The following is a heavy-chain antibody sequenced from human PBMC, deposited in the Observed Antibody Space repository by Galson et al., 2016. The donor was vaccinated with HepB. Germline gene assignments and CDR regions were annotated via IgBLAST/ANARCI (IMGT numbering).Heavy chain of an antibody. Sequence: SLRLSCAASGVTFRYYWMNWVRQAPGKGLELVATIKPDGSETYYVDSVQGRFAISRDNAKNSLFLQMNSLRAEDTAVYYCAKDVGGEAFFEYWGQGALVTVSS. D-gene: IGHD1-26*01. J-gene: IGHJ4*02. V-gene: IGHV3-7*03. CDR2: IKPDGSET. CDR3: AKDVGGEAFFEY. CDR1: GVTFRYYW.